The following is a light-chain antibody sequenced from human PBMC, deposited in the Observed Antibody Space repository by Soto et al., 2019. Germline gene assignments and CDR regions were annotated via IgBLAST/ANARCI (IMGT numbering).Light chain of an antibody. CDR1: QYINTR. CDR3: QQRNNWPLT. J-gene: IGKJ4*02. Sequence: EIVLTQSPATLSSFPGDRVTLSCRASQYINTRLAWYQHRPGQAPRLLIYEALNRATGIPARFSGSGSGTDFTLTISSLEPEDFAVYYCQQRNNWPLTFGGGTKVDIK. V-gene: IGKV3-11*01. CDR2: EAL.